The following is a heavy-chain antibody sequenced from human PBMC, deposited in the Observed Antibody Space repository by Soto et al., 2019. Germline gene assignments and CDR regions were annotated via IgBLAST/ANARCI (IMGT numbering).Heavy chain of an antibody. CDR3: ARGRQLIHGLWWETGAWFDP. V-gene: IGHV4-34*01. D-gene: IGHD2-21*01. CDR2: INHSGST. J-gene: IGHJ5*02. Sequence: SETLSLTCAVYGGSFSGYYWSWIRQPPGKGLEWIGEINHSGSTNYNPSLKSRVTISVDTSKNQFSLKLSSVTAADTAVYYCARGRQLIHGLWWETGAWFDPWGQGTLVTVSS. CDR1: GGSFSGYY.